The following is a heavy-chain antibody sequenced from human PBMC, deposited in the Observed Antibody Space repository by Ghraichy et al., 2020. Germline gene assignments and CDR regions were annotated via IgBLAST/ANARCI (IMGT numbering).Heavy chain of an antibody. CDR2: ISGNGGST. D-gene: IGHD5/OR15-5a*01. J-gene: IGHJ4*02. Sequence: GGSLRLSCAASGFTFSSYVMNWVRQAPGKGLEWVSGISGNGGSTYYADSLKGRLTISRDNSKNTLYLQVNSLRVEDTAVYYCAKGFSVYDLYNFDCWGQGTLVTVSS. CDR3: AKGFSVYDLYNFDC. V-gene: IGHV3-23*01. CDR1: GFTFSSYV.